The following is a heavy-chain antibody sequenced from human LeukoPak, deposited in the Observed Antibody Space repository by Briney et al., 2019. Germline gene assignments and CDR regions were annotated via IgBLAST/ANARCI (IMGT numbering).Heavy chain of an antibody. CDR3: ARENPSGYYNRPIDY. J-gene: IGHJ4*02. V-gene: IGHV4-59*01. CDR2: IYYSGSI. D-gene: IGHD3-22*01. CDR1: GASISSYY. Sequence: SETLSLTCTVTGASISSYYWSWIRQPPGKGLEWIGDIYYSGSIKYNPSLKSRVTMSVDTSKNQFSLKLSSVTAADTAIYYCARENPSGYYNRPIDYWGQGTLVTVSS.